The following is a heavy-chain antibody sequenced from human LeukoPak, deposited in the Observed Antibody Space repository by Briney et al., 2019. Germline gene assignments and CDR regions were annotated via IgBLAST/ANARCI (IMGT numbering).Heavy chain of an antibody. D-gene: IGHD3-16*02. J-gene: IGHJ6*02. CDR1: GGTFSSYA. V-gene: IGHV1-69*13. CDR3: ASSDRGRLLYGMDV. CDR2: IIPIFGTA. Sequence: GASVKVSCKASGGTFSSYAISWVRQAPGQGLEWMGGIIPIFGTANYAQKFQGRVTITADESTSTAYMELSSLRSEDTAVYYCASSDRGRLLYGMDVWGQGTTVTVSS.